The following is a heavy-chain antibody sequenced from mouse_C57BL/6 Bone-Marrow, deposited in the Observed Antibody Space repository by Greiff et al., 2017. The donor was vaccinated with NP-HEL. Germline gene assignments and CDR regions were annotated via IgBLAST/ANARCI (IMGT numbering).Heavy chain of an antibody. CDR3: TRGELRRDAMDY. CDR1: GYTFTSYW. V-gene: IGHV1-5*01. Sequence: EVQLQQSGTVLARPGASVKMSCKTSGYTFTSYWMHWVKQRPGQGLEWIGAIYPGNGDTSYNQKFKGKAKLTAVTSASTAYMELSSLTNEDSAVYYCTRGELRRDAMDYWGQGTSVTVSS. D-gene: IGHD2-4*01. J-gene: IGHJ4*01. CDR2: IYPGNGDT.